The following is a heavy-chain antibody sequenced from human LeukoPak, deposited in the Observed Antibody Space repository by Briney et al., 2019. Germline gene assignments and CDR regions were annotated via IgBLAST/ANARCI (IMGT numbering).Heavy chain of an antibody. D-gene: IGHD3-16*01. CDR1: GYTFTSYG. CDR2: INTNTGNP. CDR3: AREGYDYVWGSDYNWFDP. J-gene: IGHJ5*02. V-gene: IGHV7-4-1*02. Sequence: ASVKVSCKASGYTFTSYGISWVRQAPGQGLEWMGWINTNTGNPTYAQGFTGRFVFSLDTSVSTAYLQISSLKAEDTAVYYCAREGYDYVWGSDYNWFDPWGQGTLVTVSS.